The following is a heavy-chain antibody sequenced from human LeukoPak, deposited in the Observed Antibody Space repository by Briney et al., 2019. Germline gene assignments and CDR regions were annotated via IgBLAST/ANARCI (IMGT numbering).Heavy chain of an antibody. CDR1: GGSISSYY. Sequence: SETLSLTCTVSGGSISSYYWSWIRQPPGKGLEWIGYIYYSGSTNYNPSLKSRVTISVDTSKNQFSLKLSSVTAADTAVYYCARADGYSSGWYNLLFDYWGQGTLVTVSS. CDR3: ARADGYSSGWYNLLFDY. J-gene: IGHJ4*02. CDR2: IYYSGST. V-gene: IGHV4-59*01. D-gene: IGHD6-19*01.